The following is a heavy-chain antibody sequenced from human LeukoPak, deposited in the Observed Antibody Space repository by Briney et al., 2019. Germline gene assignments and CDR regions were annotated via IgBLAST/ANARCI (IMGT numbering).Heavy chain of an antibody. D-gene: IGHD2-2*01. CDR2: IGTIDDT. V-gene: IGHV3-13*04. CDR3: AREQEDCTGTTCYRAFDV. Sequence: PGGSLRLSCAASGFTFSSYDFHWVRQPTGKGLEWVSAIGTIDDTYYPDSVKGRFSISRDNSKNTLYLQMSSLRSEDTAVYYCAREQEDCTGTTCYRAFDVWGQGTMVTVS. CDR1: GFTFSSYD. J-gene: IGHJ3*01.